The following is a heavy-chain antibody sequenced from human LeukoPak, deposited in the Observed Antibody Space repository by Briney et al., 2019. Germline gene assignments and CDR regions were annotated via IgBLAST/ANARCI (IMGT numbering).Heavy chain of an antibody. J-gene: IGHJ4*02. CDR1: GGTFSSYA. D-gene: IGHD2-21*02. CDR3: ARFASGDPFDY. Sequence: ASVKVSCKASGGTFSSYAISWVRQAPGQGLEWMGRIIPIFGTANYAQKFQGRVTITTDESTSTAYMELSSLRSEDTAVYYCARFASGDPFDYWGQGTLVTVSS. V-gene: IGHV1-69*05. CDR2: IIPIFGTA.